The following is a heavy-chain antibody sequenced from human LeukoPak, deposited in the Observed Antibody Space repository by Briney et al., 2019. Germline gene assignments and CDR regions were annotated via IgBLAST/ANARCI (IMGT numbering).Heavy chain of an antibody. V-gene: IGHV3-33*06. J-gene: IGHJ5*02. CDR2: IWYDGSNK. Sequence: TGGSLRLSCAASGFTFSSYGMHWVRQAPGKGLEWVAVIWYDGSNKFYADSVKGRFTISRDNSKNTLFLQMNSLRAEDTAVYYCAKGGYCSSTSCYVGWFDPWGQGTLVTVSS. CDR1: GFTFSSYG. D-gene: IGHD2-2*01. CDR3: AKGGYCSSTSCYVGWFDP.